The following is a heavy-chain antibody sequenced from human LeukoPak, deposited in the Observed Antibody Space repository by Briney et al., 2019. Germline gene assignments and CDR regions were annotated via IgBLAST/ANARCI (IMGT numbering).Heavy chain of an antibody. J-gene: IGHJ4*02. CDR3: ARVGRSGWTVDY. CDR1: GFDFSTCS. Sequence: GGSLRLSCAASGFDFSTCSIDWVRQAPGKGLEWVSYISSSSSNIYHADSVKGRFTISRDNAKNSLHLQMNSLRAEDTAVYYCARVGRSGWTVDYWGQGTLVTVSS. D-gene: IGHD6-19*01. V-gene: IGHV3-48*04. CDR2: ISSSSSNI.